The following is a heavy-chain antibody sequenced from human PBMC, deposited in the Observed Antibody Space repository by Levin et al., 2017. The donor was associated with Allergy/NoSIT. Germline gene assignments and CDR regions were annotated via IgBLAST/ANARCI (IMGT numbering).Heavy chain of an antibody. V-gene: IGHV1-2*06. J-gene: IGHJ4*02. CDR2: INPNSGGT. CDR3: ARDYSGYDPKPDY. D-gene: IGHD5-12*01. Sequence: GESLKISCKASGYTFTGYYMHWVRQAPGQGLEWMGRINPNSGGTNYAQKFQGRVTMTRDTSISTAYMELSRLRSDDTAVYYCARDYSGYDPKPDYWGQGTLVTVSS. CDR1: GYTFTGYY.